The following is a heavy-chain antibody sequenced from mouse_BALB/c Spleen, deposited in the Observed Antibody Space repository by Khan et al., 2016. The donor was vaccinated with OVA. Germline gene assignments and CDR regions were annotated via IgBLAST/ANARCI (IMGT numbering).Heavy chain of an antibody. D-gene: IGHD2-14*01. CDR3: ARWNYRYDGYFDY. CDR1: GDSITSGY. J-gene: IGHJ2*01. CDR2: ISSSDST. V-gene: IGHV3-8*02. Sequence: EVQLQESGPSLVKPSQTLSLTCSVTGDSITSGYWNWIRKFPGNKLEYMGYISSSDSTFYNPSLNSRISITRDTSNNQYYLQFNSVTTEDTATYYCARWNYRYDGYFDYWGQGTTLTVSA.